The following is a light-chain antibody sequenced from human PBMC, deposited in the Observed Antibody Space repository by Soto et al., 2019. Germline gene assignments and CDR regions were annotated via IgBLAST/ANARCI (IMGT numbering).Light chain of an antibody. Sequence: QSVLTQPASESGSPGQWITISCTGTSSDVGSYNLVSWYQQHPGKAPKLMIYEGSKRPSGVSNRFSGSKSGNTASLTLSGLQAEDEADYYCCSYAGSSTLVFGGGTQLTVL. J-gene: IGLJ2*01. CDR2: EGS. CDR3: CSYAGSSTLV. V-gene: IGLV2-23*01. CDR1: SSDVGSYNL.